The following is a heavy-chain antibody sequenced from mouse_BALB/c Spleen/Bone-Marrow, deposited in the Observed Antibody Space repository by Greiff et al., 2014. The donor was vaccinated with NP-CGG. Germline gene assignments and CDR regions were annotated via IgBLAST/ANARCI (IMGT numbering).Heavy chain of an antibody. Sequence: LVKTGASVKISCKASGYSFTGYYIHWVKQSHGKSIEWIGYISCYNGATSYNQKFKGKATFTVDTSSSTAYMQFNSLTSEDSAVYYCERSCGAYGYDGGYYFDYWGQCTTLTV. D-gene: IGHD2-2*01. J-gene: IGHJ2*01. CDR1: GYSFTGYY. CDR2: ISCYNGAT. V-gene: IGHV1S34*01. CDR3: ERSCGAYGYDGGYYFDY.